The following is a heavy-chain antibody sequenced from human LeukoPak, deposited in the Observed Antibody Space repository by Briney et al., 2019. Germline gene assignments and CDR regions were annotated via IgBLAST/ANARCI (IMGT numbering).Heavy chain of an antibody. CDR2: ISGSGGST. D-gene: IGHD1-1*01. CDR1: GFTFSSYA. V-gene: IGHV3-23*01. Sequence: QPGGSLRLSCAASGFTFSSYAMSWVRQAPGKGLEWVSAISGSGGSTYYADSVKGRFTISRDNSKNTLYLQMNSLRAEDTAVYYCARRTTGTTGTYYFDYWGQGTLVTVSS. J-gene: IGHJ4*02. CDR3: ARRTTGTTGTYYFDY.